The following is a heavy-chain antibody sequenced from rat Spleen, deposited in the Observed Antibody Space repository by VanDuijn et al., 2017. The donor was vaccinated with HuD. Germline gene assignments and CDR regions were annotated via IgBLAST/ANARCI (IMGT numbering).Heavy chain of an antibody. Sequence: EVQLVESDGGLVQPGRSLKLSCAASGFTFSDYYMAWVRQAPTKGLEWVATFSYDGFTTYYRDSVRGRFTISSDDAKTTLYLQMDSLRSEDTATYYCARRHYGYTDYFDYWGQGVMVTVSS. CDR1: GFTFSDYY. J-gene: IGHJ2*01. CDR3: ARRHYGYTDYFDY. D-gene: IGHD1-9*01. V-gene: IGHV5-29*01. CDR2: FSYDGFTT.